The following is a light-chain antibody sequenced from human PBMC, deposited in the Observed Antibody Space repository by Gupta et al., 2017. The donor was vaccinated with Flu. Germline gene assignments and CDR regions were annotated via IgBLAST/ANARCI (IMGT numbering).Light chain of an antibody. Sequence: DIQMTQSPSSLSESVGDRVTITCRASQSISSYLNWYQQKPGKARKLLIYAASSLQSGVPSRFSGSGTGTDFTLTISNLQPEDFETYYCQQSYSTPWTFGQGTKVEIK. CDR3: QQSYSTPWT. CDR1: QSISSY. J-gene: IGKJ1*01. V-gene: IGKV1-39*01. CDR2: AAS.